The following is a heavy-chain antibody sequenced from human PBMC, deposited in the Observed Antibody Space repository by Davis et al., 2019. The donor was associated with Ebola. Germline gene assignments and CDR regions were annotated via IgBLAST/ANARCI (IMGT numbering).Heavy chain of an antibody. CDR2: IITAFGTA. D-gene: IGHD2-8*01. Sequence: SVKVSCKASGGTFNTYTINWVRQAPGDGLEWMGGIITAFGTANYAPKFQGRVTITADESTSTAYMELSSLRSEDTAVYYCASGPWVYTTRRGLTLDNWGQGTQVTVSS. J-gene: IGHJ4*02. V-gene: IGHV1-69*13. CDR1: GGTFNTYT. CDR3: ASGPWVYTTRRGLTLDN.